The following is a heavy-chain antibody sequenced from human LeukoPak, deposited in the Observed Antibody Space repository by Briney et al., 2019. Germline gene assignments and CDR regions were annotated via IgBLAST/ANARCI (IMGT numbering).Heavy chain of an antibody. CDR3: ASRRGPSIVGSGRQTYYYYYGMDV. V-gene: IGHV4-34*01. CDR2: FNHRGGT. J-gene: IGHJ6*02. Sequence: SETLSLTCTVSGASINFYYWGWFRRPPGKGLEWIGEFNHRGGTNSNPSLKSRVTISVGTSKNQFSLRLSSVTAADTAVYYCASRRGPSIVGSGRQTYYYYYGMDVWGQGTTVTVSS. CDR1: GASINFYY. D-gene: IGHD3-10*01.